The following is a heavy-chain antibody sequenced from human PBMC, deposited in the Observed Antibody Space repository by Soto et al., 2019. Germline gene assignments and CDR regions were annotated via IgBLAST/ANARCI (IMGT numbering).Heavy chain of an antibody. CDR1: GASISTYY. CDR3: ARAYYDTNGYSLDP. J-gene: IGHJ5*02. CDR2: IYLGGSI. V-gene: IGHV4-59*01. D-gene: IGHD3-22*01. Sequence: SETLSLTCSVCGASISTYYWTWIWQTPAKGLEWIGYIYLGGSINYIPSFKSRGSISVDTSKNHFSVKLSSVTAADTAVYYCARAYYDTNGYSLDPWGQGTLVTVS.